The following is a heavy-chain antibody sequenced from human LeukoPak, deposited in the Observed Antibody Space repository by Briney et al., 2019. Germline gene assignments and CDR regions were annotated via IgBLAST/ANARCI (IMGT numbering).Heavy chain of an antibody. CDR3: ASIYCSSTSCYNENWFDP. D-gene: IGHD2-2*02. V-gene: IGHV4-4*07. J-gene: IGHJ5*02. CDR2: IYTSGST. Sequence: SETLSLTCTVSGGSISSYYWSWIRQPAGKRLEWIGRIYTSGSTNYNPSLKSRVTMSVDTSKNQFSLKLSSVTAADTAVYYCASIYCSSTSCYNENWFDPWGQGTLVTVSS. CDR1: GGSISSYY.